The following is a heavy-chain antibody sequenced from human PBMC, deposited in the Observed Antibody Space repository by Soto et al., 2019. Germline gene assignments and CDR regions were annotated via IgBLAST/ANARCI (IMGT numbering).Heavy chain of an antibody. Sequence: SETLSLTCTVSGDSISSTDYYWGWIRQPPGKGLGWIGSMYYSGTTYYNPSLRSRVTISVGASKNQFSLKLTSVTAADTAVYYCARDSPFPASTYFSDYWGRGTLVTVSS. CDR3: ARDSPFPASTYFSDY. D-gene: IGHD2-15*01. CDR2: MYYSGTT. CDR1: GDSISSTDYY. J-gene: IGHJ4*02. V-gene: IGHV4-39*01.